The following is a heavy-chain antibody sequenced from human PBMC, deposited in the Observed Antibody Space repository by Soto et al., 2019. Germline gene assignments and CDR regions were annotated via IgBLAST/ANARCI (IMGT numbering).Heavy chain of an antibody. D-gene: IGHD7-27*01. CDR1: GGSISSSSYY. J-gene: IGHJ4*02. CDR2: IYYSGST. CDR3: ARIPTGERGLNCDY. Sequence: SETLSLTCTVSGGSISSSSYYWGWIRQPPWKGLEWIGSIYYSGSTYYNPYLKSRVTISVDTSKNQFSLKLSSVTAADTAVYYCARIPTGERGLNCDYWGQGTLVTGSS. V-gene: IGHV4-39*07.